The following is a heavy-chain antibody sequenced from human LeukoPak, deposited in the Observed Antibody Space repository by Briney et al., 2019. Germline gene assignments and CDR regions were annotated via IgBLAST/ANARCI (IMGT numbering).Heavy chain of an antibody. CDR1: GFTFGDYY. CDR3: ARDRDYSTSPFDY. D-gene: IGHD2/OR15-2a*01. Sequence: PGGSLRLSCIASGFTFGDYYMTWIRRAPGKGPEWLAYINSSGRTIYYADSVRGRFTISRDNAKNSLYLQMNSLRVEDTAIYYCARDRDYSTSPFDYWGQGTLVTVSS. J-gene: IGHJ4*02. CDR2: INSSGRTI. V-gene: IGHV3-11*01.